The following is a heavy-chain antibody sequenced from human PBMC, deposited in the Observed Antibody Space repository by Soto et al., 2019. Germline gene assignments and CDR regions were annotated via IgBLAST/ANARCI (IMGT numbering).Heavy chain of an antibody. V-gene: IGHV1-69*01. CDR2: IMPIIGTP. CDR1: GGTFSSHV. D-gene: IGHD3-10*01. J-gene: IGHJ4*02. Sequence: QVQLVQSGAEVKKPGSSVKVSCKASGGTFSSHVFNWVRQAPGQGLEWLGGIMPIIGTPNYAPKFQGSVTITADESTSTAYMELSSLRSEDTAVYYCARDLEFRDGNISHLDYWGQGTLGTVSS. CDR3: ARDLEFRDGNISHLDY.